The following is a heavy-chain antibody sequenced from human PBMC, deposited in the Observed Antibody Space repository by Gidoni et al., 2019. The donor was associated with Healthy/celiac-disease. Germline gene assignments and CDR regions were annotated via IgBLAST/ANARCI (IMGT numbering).Heavy chain of an antibody. V-gene: IGHV5-51*01. CDR1: GYSFTSYW. CDR3: ANTGYSSSWALNY. CDR2: IYPGDSDT. Sequence: EVQPVQTGAEVTKPGESLKISCKGSGYSFTSYWIGWVRQMPGKGLEWMGIIYPGDSDTRYNPSFQGQVTISADKSISTAYLQWSSLKASDTAMYYCANTGYSSSWALNYWGQGTLVTVSS. J-gene: IGHJ4*02. D-gene: IGHD6-13*01.